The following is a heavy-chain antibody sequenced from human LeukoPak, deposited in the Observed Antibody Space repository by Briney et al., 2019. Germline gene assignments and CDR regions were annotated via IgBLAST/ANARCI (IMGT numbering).Heavy chain of an antibody. CDR1: GFTFGDYA. J-gene: IGHJ4*02. Sequence: GGSLRLSCTASGFTFGDYAMSWVRQAPGKGLEWVGFIRSKAYGGTTEYAASVKGRFTISRDDSKSIAYLQMNSLRAEDTAVYHCARGGTAMVMLSPKDDYWGQGTLVTVSS. CDR3: ARGGTAMVMLSPKDDY. CDR2: IRSKAYGGTT. V-gene: IGHV3-49*04. D-gene: IGHD5-18*01.